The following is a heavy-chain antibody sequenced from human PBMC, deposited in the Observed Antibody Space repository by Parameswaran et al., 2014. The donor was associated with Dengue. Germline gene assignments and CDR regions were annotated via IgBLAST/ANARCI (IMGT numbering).Heavy chain of an antibody. V-gene: IGHV3-11*01. J-gene: IGHJ6*02. Sequence: VRQAPGKGLEWVSYISSSGSTIYYADSVKGRFTISRDNAKNSLYLQMNSLRAEDTAVYYCLAVVTAITAYGMDVWGQGTTVTVSS. CDR3: LAVVTAITAYGMDV. D-gene: IGHD2-21*02. CDR2: ISSSGSTI.